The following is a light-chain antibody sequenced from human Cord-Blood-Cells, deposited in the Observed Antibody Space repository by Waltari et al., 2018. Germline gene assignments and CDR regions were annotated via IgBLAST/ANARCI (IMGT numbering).Light chain of an antibody. V-gene: IGKV1D-43*01. Sequence: AIRMTQSPFSLSASVGDRVTITCWASQGISSYLAWYQQKPAKAPKLVIYAASSLQSGVPSRFSGSGSGTDYTLTIISLQPDDFATYYCQQYYSTPFTFGPGTKVDIK. CDR2: AAS. CDR1: QGISSY. CDR3: QQYYSTPFT. J-gene: IGKJ3*01.